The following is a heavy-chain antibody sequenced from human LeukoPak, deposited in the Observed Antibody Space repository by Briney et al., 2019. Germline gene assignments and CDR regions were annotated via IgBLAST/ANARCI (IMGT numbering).Heavy chain of an antibody. J-gene: IGHJ4*02. D-gene: IGHD2-15*01. CDR2: INPNSGGT. CDR3: ARAGLTGDCSGGSCYGLFDY. V-gene: IGHV1-2*02. CDR1: GYTFIGYY. Sequence: ASVKVSCKASGYTFIGYYMHWVRQAPGQGLEWMGWINPNSGGTNYAQKFQGRVTMTRDTSISTAYMELSRLRSDDTAVYYCARAGLTGDCSGGSCYGLFDYWGQGTLVTVSS.